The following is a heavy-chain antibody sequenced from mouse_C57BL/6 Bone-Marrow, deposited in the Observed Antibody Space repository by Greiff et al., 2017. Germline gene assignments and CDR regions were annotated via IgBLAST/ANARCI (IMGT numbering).Heavy chain of an antibody. CDR1: GFTFSDYG. CDR3: AKWDYYGSSGDYYAIDY. V-gene: IGHV5-17*01. Sequence: EVKVVESGGGLVKPGGSLKLSCAASGFTFSDYGMHWVRQAPEKGLEWVAYISSGSSTIYYADTVKGRVTISRDNAKNTLFLQMTSLMSEDTAMYYCAKWDYYGSSGDYYAIDYWGQGTSVTVSS. J-gene: IGHJ4*01. D-gene: IGHD1-1*01. CDR2: ISSGSSTI.